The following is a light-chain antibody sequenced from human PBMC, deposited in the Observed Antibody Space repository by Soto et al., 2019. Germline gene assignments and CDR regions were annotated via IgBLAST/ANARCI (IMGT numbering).Light chain of an antibody. J-gene: IGLJ1*01. Sequence: QSVLTQPPSASGSPGQSVTISCTGTSSDVGKYDYVSWFQHHPGKAPKLIIYEVSKRPSGVPDRFSGSKSGTSASLAITGLQAEDEADYYCQSYDSSLSGEVFGTGTKVTVL. V-gene: IGLV2-8*01. CDR2: EVS. CDR1: SSDVGKYDY. CDR3: QSYDSSLSGEV.